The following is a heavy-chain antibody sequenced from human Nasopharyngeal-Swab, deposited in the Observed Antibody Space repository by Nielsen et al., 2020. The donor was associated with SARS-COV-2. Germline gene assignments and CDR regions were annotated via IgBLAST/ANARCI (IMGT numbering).Heavy chain of an antibody. CDR3: ARGWDDAFDI. D-gene: IGHD1-26*01. J-gene: IGHJ3*02. CDR2: IYYSGRN. Sequence: QSMSPTCIVSAASISSYYWSCVRQPAEKGLEWIGHIYYSGRNNYNRSLKTRVTISVDTSKNQFSLKLSSVTAADTAVYYGARGWDDAFDIWGQGTMVTVSS. V-gene: IGHV4-59*01. CDR1: AASISSYY.